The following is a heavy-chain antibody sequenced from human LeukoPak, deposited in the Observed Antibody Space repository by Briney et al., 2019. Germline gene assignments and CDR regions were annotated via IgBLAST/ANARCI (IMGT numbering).Heavy chain of an antibody. V-gene: IGHV3-66*01. CDR3: ARVRSLYYFDY. J-gene: IGHJ4*02. Sequence: GGSLRLSCAASGFTVSSNYVSWVRQAPGKGLEWISVIYSGGSTYYADSVKGRFTISRDNSKNTLYLQMNSLRAEDTAVYCCARVRSLYYFDYWGQGTLVTVSS. CDR2: IYSGGST. CDR1: GFTVSSNY.